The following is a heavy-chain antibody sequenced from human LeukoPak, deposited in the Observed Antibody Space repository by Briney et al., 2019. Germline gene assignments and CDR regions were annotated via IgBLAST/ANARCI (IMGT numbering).Heavy chain of an antibody. CDR3: ARHSVYSSSWYYYYAMDV. V-gene: IGHV4-59*08. Sequence: SETLSLTCTVSGCSISSYDWSWIRQPPGKGLEWIGGIYYSGGTNCNPSLKSQVTISVDKSTNQFSLKLSSVTAADTAVYYCARHSVYSSSWYYYYAMDVWGQGSTVTVSS. CDR1: GCSISSYD. CDR2: IYYSGGT. J-gene: IGHJ6*02. D-gene: IGHD6-13*01.